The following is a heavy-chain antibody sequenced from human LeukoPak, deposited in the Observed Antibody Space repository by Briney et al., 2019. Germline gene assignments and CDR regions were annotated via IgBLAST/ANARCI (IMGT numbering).Heavy chain of an antibody. V-gene: IGHV3-7*01. CDR3: VSDKIVGASRFDY. J-gene: IGHJ4*02. CDR1: GFTFSSYW. Sequence: GGSLRLSCAASGFTFSSYWMSWVRQAPGKGLEWVANIKQDGSEKYYVDSVKGRFTISRDNAKNSLYLQMNSLRAEDTAVYYCVSDKIVGASRFDYWGQGTLVTVSS. D-gene: IGHD1-26*01. CDR2: IKQDGSEK.